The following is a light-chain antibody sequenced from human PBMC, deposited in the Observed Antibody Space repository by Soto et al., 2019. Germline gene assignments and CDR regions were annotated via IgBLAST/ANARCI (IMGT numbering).Light chain of an antibody. CDR2: KAS. V-gene: IGKV1-5*03. J-gene: IGKJ1*01. CDR3: QQYNTYSS. CDR1: QSIGSW. Sequence: DIQMTQSPSTLSASVGDRVTITCRASQSIGSWLAWYQQKPGKAPKLLLYKASSLESGVPSRFGGSGSGTEFILTISSLQPDDFATYYCQQYNTYSSFGQGTKVGIK.